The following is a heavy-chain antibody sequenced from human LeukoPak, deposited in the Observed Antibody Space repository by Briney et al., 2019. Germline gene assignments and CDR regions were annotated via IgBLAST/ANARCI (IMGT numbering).Heavy chain of an antibody. CDR3: ASSIAAAGPNTFDY. V-gene: IGHV4-38-2*02. Sequence: PSETLSLTCTVSGYSISSGYYWGWIRQPPGKGRKWIGSIYPSGSTYYNPSLKSRVTISVDTSKNQFSLKLSSVTAADTAVYYCASSIAAAGPNTFDYWGQGTLVTVSS. CDR2: IYPSGST. D-gene: IGHD6-13*01. J-gene: IGHJ4*02. CDR1: GYSISSGYY.